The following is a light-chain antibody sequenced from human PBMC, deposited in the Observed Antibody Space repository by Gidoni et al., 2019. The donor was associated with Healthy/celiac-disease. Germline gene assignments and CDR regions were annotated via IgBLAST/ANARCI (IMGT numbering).Light chain of an antibody. CDR1: SSDGGGYNY. CDR2: EVS. J-gene: IGLJ3*02. V-gene: IGLV2-14*01. CDR3: SSYTSSSTPGR. Sequence: QSALTQPASVSGSPGQSITISCTGTSSDGGGYNYVSWYQQHPGKAPKLMIYEVSNRPSGVPDRFSGSKSGNTASLTISGLQAEDEADYYCSSYTSSSTPGRFGGGTKLTVL.